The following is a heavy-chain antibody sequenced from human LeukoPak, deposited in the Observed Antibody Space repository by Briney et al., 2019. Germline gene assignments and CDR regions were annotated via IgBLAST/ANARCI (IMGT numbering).Heavy chain of an antibody. CDR2: INPNSGGT. CDR1: GYTFTGYY. CDR3: ARMYSSSWHPPFDP. Sequence: ASVKVSCKASGYTFTGYYMHWVRQAPGQGLEWMGRINPNSGGTNYAQKFQGRVTMTRDTSISTAYMELSRLRSDDTAVYYCARMYSSSWHPPFDPRGQGTLVTVSS. V-gene: IGHV1-2*06. J-gene: IGHJ5*02. D-gene: IGHD6-13*01.